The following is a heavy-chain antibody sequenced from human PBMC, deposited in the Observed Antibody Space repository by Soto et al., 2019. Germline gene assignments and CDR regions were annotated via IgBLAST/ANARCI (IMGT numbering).Heavy chain of an antibody. V-gene: IGHV1-3*01. D-gene: IGHD6-6*01. CDR2: INAGNGNT. CDR3: ASSSYYYSGMDV. CDR1: GYTFTSYA. Sequence: ASVKISCIASGYTFTSYAMHWMRQAPGQRLEWMGWINAGNGNTKYSQKFQGRVTITRDTSASTAYMELSSLRSEDTAVYYCASSSYYYSGMDVWGQGTSVTVSS. J-gene: IGHJ6*02.